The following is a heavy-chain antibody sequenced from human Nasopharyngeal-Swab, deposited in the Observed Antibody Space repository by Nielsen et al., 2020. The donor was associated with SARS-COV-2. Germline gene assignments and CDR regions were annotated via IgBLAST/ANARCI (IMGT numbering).Heavy chain of an antibody. Sequence: GESLKISCKGSGYSFTSYWISWVRQMPGKGLEWMGRIDPSDSYTNYSPSFQGHVTISADKSISTAYLQWSSLKASDTAMYYCVGGPIAAADYYYGMDVWGQGTTVTVSS. J-gene: IGHJ6*02. D-gene: IGHD6-13*01. CDR1: GYSFTSYW. CDR2: IDPSDSYT. V-gene: IGHV5-10-1*01. CDR3: VGGPIAAADYYYGMDV.